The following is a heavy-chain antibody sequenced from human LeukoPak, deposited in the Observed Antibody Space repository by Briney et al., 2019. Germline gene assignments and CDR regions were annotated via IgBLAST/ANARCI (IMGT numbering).Heavy chain of an antibody. CDR3: ARVILTGFPAFDI. J-gene: IGHJ3*02. D-gene: IGHD3-9*01. V-gene: IGHV4-30-4*01. CDR1: GGSISSGDYY. CDR2: IYYSGST. Sequence: SETLSLTCTVSGGSISSGDYYWSWTRQPPGKGLEWIGYIYYSGSTYYNPSLKSRVTISVDTSKNQFSLKLSSVTAADTAVYYCARVILTGFPAFDIWGQGTMVTVSS.